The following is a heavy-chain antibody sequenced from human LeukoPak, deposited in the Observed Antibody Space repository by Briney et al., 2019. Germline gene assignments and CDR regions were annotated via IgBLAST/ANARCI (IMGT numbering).Heavy chain of an antibody. V-gene: IGHV3-30*18. Sequence: GRSLRLSCAASAFTFSNYGMPWVRQAPGKGLEWVAVISSDGSNKYYADSVKGRFTISRDNSKNTLYLQMSSLRPEDTAVYYCAKQDTSSSRGGYFDYWGQGTLVTVSS. D-gene: IGHD2-2*01. CDR3: AKQDTSSSRGGYFDY. J-gene: IGHJ4*02. CDR1: AFTFSNYG. CDR2: ISSDGSNK.